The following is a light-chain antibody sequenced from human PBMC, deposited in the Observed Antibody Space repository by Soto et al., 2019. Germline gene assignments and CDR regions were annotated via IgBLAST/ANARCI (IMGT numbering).Light chain of an antibody. CDR3: QQIYTYPHT. CDR2: SIS. V-gene: IGKV1-9*01. Sequence: IHVTQSPSILSASVGDSVTITCRTSQGVLNSFAWYQQKSGKAPRLLIYSISSLKSGVPSRFSGSGSGAEFTLTITNLQPEDFATYFCQQIYTYPHTFGLGTQLQI. CDR1: QGVLNS. J-gene: IGKJ2*01.